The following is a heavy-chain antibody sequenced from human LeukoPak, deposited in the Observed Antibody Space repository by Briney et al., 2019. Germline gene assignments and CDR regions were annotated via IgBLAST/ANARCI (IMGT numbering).Heavy chain of an antibody. D-gene: IGHD3-22*01. CDR1: GYTFTNYH. J-gene: IGHJ4*02. CDR3: TRAPPGMTMMADY. Sequence: ASVKVSCKASGYTFTNYHIAWVRQAPGQGLEWMGWVSTNDGNTVYAQRLQGRVTMTTDTSTSVAYMELRSLTSDDTAVYYCTRAPPGMTMMADYWGQGTLVTVSS. V-gene: IGHV1-18*01. CDR2: VSTNDGNT.